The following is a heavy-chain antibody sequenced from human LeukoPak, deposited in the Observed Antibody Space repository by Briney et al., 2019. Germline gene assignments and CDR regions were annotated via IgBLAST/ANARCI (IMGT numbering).Heavy chain of an antibody. Sequence: RSLRLSCAASGFTFDDYAMHWVRQAPGKGLEWVSGISWNSGSIGYADSVKGRFTISRDNAKNSLYLQMNSLRAEDTALYYCAKDIAAAPRRYFDYWGQGTLATVSS. CDR1: GFTFDDYA. D-gene: IGHD6-13*01. CDR3: AKDIAAAPRRYFDY. V-gene: IGHV3-9*01. J-gene: IGHJ4*02. CDR2: ISWNSGSI.